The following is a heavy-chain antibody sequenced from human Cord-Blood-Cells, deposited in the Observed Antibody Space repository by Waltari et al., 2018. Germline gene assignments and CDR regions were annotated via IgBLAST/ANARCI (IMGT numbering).Heavy chain of an antibody. CDR1: GFTFSSYS. Sequence: EVQLVESGGGLVKPGGSLRLSCAASGFTFSSYSMNWVRQAPGKGLEWVSSISSSSSYIYYADSVKGRFTISRDNAKNSLYLQMNSLRAEDTAVYYCARDLQQLDSYYYYGMDVWGQGTTVTVSS. CDR2: ISSSSSYI. V-gene: IGHV3-21*01. CDR3: ARDLQQLDSYYYYGMDV. J-gene: IGHJ6*02. D-gene: IGHD6-13*01.